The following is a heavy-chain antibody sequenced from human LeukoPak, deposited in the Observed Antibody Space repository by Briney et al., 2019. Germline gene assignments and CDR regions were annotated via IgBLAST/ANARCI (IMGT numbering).Heavy chain of an antibody. Sequence: ASVKVSCKASGGTFSSYAISWVRQAPGQGLEWMGGIIPIFGTANYAQKFQGRVTIAADESTSTAYMELSSLRSEDTAVYYCARDQDYYDSSGYYYYWGQGTLVTVSS. J-gene: IGHJ4*02. CDR3: ARDQDYYDSSGYYYY. CDR2: IIPIFGTA. D-gene: IGHD3-22*01. CDR1: GGTFSSYA. V-gene: IGHV1-69*13.